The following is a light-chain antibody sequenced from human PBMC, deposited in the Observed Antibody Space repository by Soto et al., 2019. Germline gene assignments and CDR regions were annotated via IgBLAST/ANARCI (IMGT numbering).Light chain of an antibody. CDR3: QQYVVSLS. V-gene: IGKV3-20*01. Sequence: EIVLTQSPGTLSLSPGERATLSCRASQSVKSNYLAWYQQKPGQPPTLLIHLTSTRATGIPDRFSGSGSGTDFTLTITRLESDDFAVYSCQQYVVSLSFGGGTSVEI. J-gene: IGKJ4*01. CDR2: LTS. CDR1: QSVKSNY.